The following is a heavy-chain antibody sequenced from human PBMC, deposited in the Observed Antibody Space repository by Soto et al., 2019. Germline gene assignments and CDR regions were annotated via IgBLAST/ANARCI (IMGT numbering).Heavy chain of an antibody. V-gene: IGHV3-21*06. D-gene: IGHD3-22*01. J-gene: IGHJ5*02. CDR1: GFMFSAYT. Sequence: GGSLRLSCAASGFMFSAYTMNWVRQAPGKGLEWLSSISDDSSYIDYADSLRGRFTVSRDNARNSLYLQIDSLGVEDTAVYYCATPYYSNHWGPGTLVTVSS. CDR3: ATPYYSNH. CDR2: ISDDSSYI.